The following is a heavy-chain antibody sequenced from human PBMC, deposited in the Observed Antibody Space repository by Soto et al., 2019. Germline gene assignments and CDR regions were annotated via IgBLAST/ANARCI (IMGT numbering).Heavy chain of an antibody. V-gene: IGHV4-59*01. Sequence: SETLSLTCTVSGGSISSYYWSWIRQPPGKGLEWIGYIYYSGSTNYNPSLKSRVTISVDTSKNQFSLKLSSVTAADTAVYYCARAVGFWSGYYFDYWGQGTLVTVTS. J-gene: IGHJ4*02. CDR1: GGSISSYY. D-gene: IGHD3-3*01. CDR2: IYYSGST. CDR3: ARAVGFWSGYYFDY.